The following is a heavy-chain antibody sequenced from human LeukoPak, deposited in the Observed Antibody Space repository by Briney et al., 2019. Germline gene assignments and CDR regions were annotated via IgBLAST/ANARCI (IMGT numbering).Heavy chain of an antibody. V-gene: IGHV4-59*01. D-gene: IGHD3-10*01. CDR1: GGSISRDY. J-gene: IGHJ6*03. CDR2: IYNSGST. Sequence: PSETLSLTCTVSGGSISRDYWSWIRQPPGKGLEWIGYIYNSGSTNYNPSLKSRVTISVDTSKNQFSLKLSSVTTADTAVYYCARVEEGYGSGRRGNFYYYYMDVWGKGTTVTISS. CDR3: ARVEEGYGSGRRGNFYYYYMDV.